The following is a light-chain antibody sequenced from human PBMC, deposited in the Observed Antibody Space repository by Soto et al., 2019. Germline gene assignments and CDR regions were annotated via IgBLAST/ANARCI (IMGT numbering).Light chain of an antibody. CDR1: ESVTSSH. CDR2: SAS. Sequence: EIVLTQSPDTLCLSPGERATLSCRASESVTSSHIAWYQQKPGQAPRLLIYSASSRATGIPDRFSGSGSVTDFTLTISTLEPEDFAVYYCQYYGSTRNTFGQGTRLEIK. J-gene: IGKJ5*01. CDR3: QYYGSTRNT. V-gene: IGKV3-20*01.